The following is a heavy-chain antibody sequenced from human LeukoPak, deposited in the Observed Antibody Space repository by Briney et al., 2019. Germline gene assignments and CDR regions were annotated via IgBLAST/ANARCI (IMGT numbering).Heavy chain of an antibody. Sequence: ASVMVSCKASGYTFTSYDINWVRQATGQGLAWMGWMNPNSGNTGYAQKFQGRVTMTRNTSISTAYMELSSLRSEDTAVYYCARVLAGSGWYDVFDIWAQGTTVTVSS. CDR3: ARVLAGSGWYDVFDI. CDR2: MNPNSGNT. V-gene: IGHV1-8*01. J-gene: IGHJ3*02. CDR1: GYTFTSYD. D-gene: IGHD6-19*01.